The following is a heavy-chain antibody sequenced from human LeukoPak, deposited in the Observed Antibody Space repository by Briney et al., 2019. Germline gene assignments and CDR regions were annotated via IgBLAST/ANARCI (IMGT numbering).Heavy chain of an antibody. V-gene: IGHV3-23*01. Sequence: GGSLRLSCAASGFTFSSYAMTCVRQPPGKALECVSSIDVSGGSTYYADSVNGRFTITRDNSKNTFFLQMITLRAADTAVYYCAKGSGSGWYGWFAPWGQGTLVTVSS. D-gene: IGHD6-19*01. CDR2: IDVSGGST. CDR1: GFTFSSYA. J-gene: IGHJ5*02. CDR3: AKGSGSGWYGWFAP.